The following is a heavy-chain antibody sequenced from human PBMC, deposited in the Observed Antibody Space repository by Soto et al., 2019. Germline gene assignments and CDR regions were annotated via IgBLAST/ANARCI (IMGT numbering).Heavy chain of an antibody. Sequence: SETLSLTCTVSGGSISSGDYYWSWIRQPPGKGLEWIGYIYYSGSTYYNPSLKSRVTISVDTSKNQFSLKLSSVTAADTAVYYCARGVVMMTFGGVIVIRWLDPWGQETLVSVYS. V-gene: IGHV4-30-4*01. D-gene: IGHD3-16*02. CDR1: GGSISSGDYY. J-gene: IGHJ5*02. CDR3: ARGVVMMTFGGVIVIRWLDP. CDR2: IYYSGST.